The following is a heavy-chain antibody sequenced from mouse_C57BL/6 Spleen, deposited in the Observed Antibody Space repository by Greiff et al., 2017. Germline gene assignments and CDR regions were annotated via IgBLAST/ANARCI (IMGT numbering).Heavy chain of an antibody. CDR2: IYPGDGDT. CDR3: ARNYYGSSSEAMDY. CDR1: GYAFSSSW. V-gene: IGHV1-82*01. J-gene: IGHJ4*01. D-gene: IGHD1-1*01. Sequence: QVQLQQSGPELVKPGASVKISCKASGYAFSSSWMNWVKQRPGKGLEWIGRIYPGDGDTNYNGKFKGKATLTADKSSSTAYMQLSSLSSEDAAVYFCARNYYGSSSEAMDYWGQGTSVTVSS.